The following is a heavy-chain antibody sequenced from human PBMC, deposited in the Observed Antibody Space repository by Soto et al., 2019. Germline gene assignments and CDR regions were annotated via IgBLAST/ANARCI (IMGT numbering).Heavy chain of an antibody. CDR2: ISAYNGNT. V-gene: IGHV1-18*01. CDR1: GDTFTSYG. CDR3: ARAKAGYNYYYYMDV. Sequence: GASVEVSCKASGDTFTSYGISGVRQAPGQGLEWMGWISAYNGNTNYAQKLQGRVTMTTDTSTSTAYMELRSLRSDDTAVYYCARAKAGYNYYYYMDVWGKGTTVTVSS. J-gene: IGHJ6*03.